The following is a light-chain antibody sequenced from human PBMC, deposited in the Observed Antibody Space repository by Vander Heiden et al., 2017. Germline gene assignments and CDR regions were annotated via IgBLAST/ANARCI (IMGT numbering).Light chain of an antibody. CDR2: AAS. J-gene: IGKJ4*01. Sequence: DTKMTQSPSFLSLSVRHRVTITCRASQSISSYLDWYHQKPGKAPKLLIYAASSLQSGVPSRFSGSGSGTDFTLTISSLQPEDFATYYCQQSYSTPLTFGGGTKVEIK. CDR3: QQSYSTPLT. V-gene: IGKV1-39*01. CDR1: QSISSY.